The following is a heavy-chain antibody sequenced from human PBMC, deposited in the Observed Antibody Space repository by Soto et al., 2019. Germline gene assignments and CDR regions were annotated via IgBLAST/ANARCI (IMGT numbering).Heavy chain of an antibody. Sequence: VQLQESGPGLVKPSGTLSLTCAVSGGSISSDHWWSWVRQPPGKGLEWIGEGYHSGRTNYNPSLNSRVTISVDKSVNQNSLELHSVTAADTAVYYFARGGGWLFDYWGPGTPVAVSA. D-gene: IGHD6-19*01. CDR2: GYHSGRT. CDR3: ARGGGWLFDY. J-gene: IGHJ4*02. CDR1: GGSISSDHW. V-gene: IGHV4-4*02.